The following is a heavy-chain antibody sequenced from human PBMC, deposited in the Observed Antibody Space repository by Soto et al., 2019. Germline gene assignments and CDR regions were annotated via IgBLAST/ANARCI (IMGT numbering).Heavy chain of an antibody. J-gene: IGHJ6*02. CDR3: AGETTTSAFSAMDD. CDR1: GFTFSYHA. D-gene: IGHD1-1*01. V-gene: IGHV3-30-3*01. Sequence: QVQLVESGGGVVQPGRSLRLSCAASGFTFSYHALNWVRQAPGKGLEWVAVISYDGDNKYIAESVKGRFTMSRDNPKNAVSLQTNSLRTKDTAMYFCAGETTTSAFSAMDDWGQGTTVTVSS. CDR2: ISYDGDNK.